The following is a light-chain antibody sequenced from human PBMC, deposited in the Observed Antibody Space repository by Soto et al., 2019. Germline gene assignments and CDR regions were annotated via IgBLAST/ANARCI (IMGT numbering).Light chain of an antibody. J-gene: IGKJ1*01. CDR2: DAS. CDR3: QQYGSSPRT. CDR1: QSVGSF. Sequence: EIVLTQSPATLSLSPGERATLSCRASQSVGSFLAWYQQKPGQAPRLLISDASNRATGIPARFSGSGSGTDFTLTISRLEPEDFAVYYCQQYGSSPRTFGQGTKVDIK. V-gene: IGKV3-20*01.